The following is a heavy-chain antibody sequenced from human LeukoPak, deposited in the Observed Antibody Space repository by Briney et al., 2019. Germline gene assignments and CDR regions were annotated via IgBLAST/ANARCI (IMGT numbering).Heavy chain of an antibody. Sequence: SQTLSLTCTVSGGSLSSSSYYWGWIRQPPGKGLEWIGSIYYSGSTYYNPSLKSRVTISVDTSKNQFSLKLSSVTAAETAVYYCAGWGGGVKAGQFDYWGQGTLVTVSS. J-gene: IGHJ4*02. D-gene: IGHD3-16*01. CDR1: GGSLSSSSYY. CDR3: AGWGGGVKAGQFDY. CDR2: IYYSGST. V-gene: IGHV4-39*07.